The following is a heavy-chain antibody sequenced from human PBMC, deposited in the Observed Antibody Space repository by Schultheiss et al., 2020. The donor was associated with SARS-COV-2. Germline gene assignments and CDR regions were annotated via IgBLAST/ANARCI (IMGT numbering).Heavy chain of an antibody. CDR1: GYTFTSYG. CDR3: ASHSGSYYGYDY. V-gene: IGHV1-8*02. CDR2: MNPNSGNT. Sequence: ASVKVSCKASGYTFTSYGISWVRQAPGQGLEWMGWMNPNSGNTGYAQKFQGRVTMTRNTSISTAYMELSRLRSDDTAVYYCASHSGSYYGYDYWGQGTLVTVSS. D-gene: IGHD1-26*01. J-gene: IGHJ4*02.